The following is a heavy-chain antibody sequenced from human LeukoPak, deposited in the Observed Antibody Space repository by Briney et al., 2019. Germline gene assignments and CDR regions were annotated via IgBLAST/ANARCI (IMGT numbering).Heavy chain of an antibody. V-gene: IGHV1-2*04. CDR1: GYSFTGYY. CDR2: IHPNSGGT. Sequence: RASVKVSCKTSGYSFTGYYVHWVRQAPGQGLEWMGWIHPNSGGTNYAQRFHDWVTMTRDTSTRTAYMELRLRSDDTAVYYCARGMDLLSPYYFDYWGQGTLVSVSS. CDR3: ARGMDLLSPYYFDY. J-gene: IGHJ4*02. D-gene: IGHD1-26*01.